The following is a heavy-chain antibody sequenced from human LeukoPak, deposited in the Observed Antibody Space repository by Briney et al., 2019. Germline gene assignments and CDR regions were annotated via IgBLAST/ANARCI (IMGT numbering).Heavy chain of an antibody. Sequence: GGSLRLSCEASGFTFSNYLIHWVRQAPGKGLEWVALISYDGRKKYYADSVKGRFTISRDNSKNTLHLQMNSLRAEDTAVYYCVYDSSGYYVMDYWGQGTLVTVSS. CDR3: VYDSSGYYVMDY. CDR2: ISYDGRKK. V-gene: IGHV3-30*04. D-gene: IGHD3-22*01. CDR1: GFTFSNYL. J-gene: IGHJ4*02.